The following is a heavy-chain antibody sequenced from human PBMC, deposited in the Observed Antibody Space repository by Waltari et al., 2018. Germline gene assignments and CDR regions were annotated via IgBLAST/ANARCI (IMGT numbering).Heavy chain of an antibody. D-gene: IGHD3-3*01. CDR2: FYNGDST. CDR3: AKGEEWPTVVRH. J-gene: IGHJ4*02. CDR1: GLSVSSNY. V-gene: IGHV3-53*01. Sequence: EVQLVESGGGLIQPGESLRLSCAASGLSVSSNYMSWVRQAPGKGLEWVSDFYNGDSTHYADSVEGRFTISRDNSKNTLYLQMNSLRGEDTAVYYCAKGEEWPTVVRHWGQGTLVTVSS.